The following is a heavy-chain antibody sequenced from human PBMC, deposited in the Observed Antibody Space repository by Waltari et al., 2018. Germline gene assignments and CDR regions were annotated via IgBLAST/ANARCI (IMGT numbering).Heavy chain of an antibody. CDR1: GFTISNYW. V-gene: IGHV3-74*01. CDR2: IKSEGSRT. Sequence: EVQLVESGGGLVQPGGSLRLSCAASGFTISNYWMHWVRQGPGKRLVWVSQIKSEGSRTTYADSVKGRFTISRDNAKNKLYLQMNSLRAEDTAVYYCVRYTSSWDWGQGTLVTVSS. J-gene: IGHJ4*02. CDR3: VRYTSSWD. D-gene: IGHD6-13*01.